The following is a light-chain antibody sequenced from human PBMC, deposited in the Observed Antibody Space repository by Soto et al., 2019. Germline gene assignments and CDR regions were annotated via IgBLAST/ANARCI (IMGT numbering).Light chain of an antibody. Sequence: EIVMTQSPATLSVSPGERATLSCRASQSVSSNLAWYQQKPGQAPRLLIYGVSTRATGIPARFSGSGSGTEFTLTITSLQPEDFATYYCQQSYGTPITFGQGTRLEI. CDR2: GVS. J-gene: IGKJ5*01. CDR1: QSVSSN. V-gene: IGKV3-15*01. CDR3: QQSYGTPIT.